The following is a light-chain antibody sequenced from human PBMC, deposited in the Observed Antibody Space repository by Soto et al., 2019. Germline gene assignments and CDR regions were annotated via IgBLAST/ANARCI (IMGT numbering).Light chain of an antibody. CDR1: QSVSSN. CDR2: VAS. Sequence: IVMTQGPATLSVSPGERATISCRASQSVSSNLAWYQQKPGQTPKLLIYVASTRATVIPARFSGSGSGTEFTLTISSLQSEDFAVYYCQQYNVWPLTFGGGTKVEFK. CDR3: QQYNVWPLT. J-gene: IGKJ4*01. V-gene: IGKV3-15*01.